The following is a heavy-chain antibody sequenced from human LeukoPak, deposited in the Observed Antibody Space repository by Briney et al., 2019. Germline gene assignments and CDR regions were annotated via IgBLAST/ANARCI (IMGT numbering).Heavy chain of an antibody. CDR2: IKQDGSEK. Sequence: GGSLRLSCAASGFSFSSYWMSWVRQAPGKGLEWVANIKQDGSEKYYVDSVKGRFSISRDNAKNSLYLQINSLRAEDTAVYYCARDWSSGWSMRRFDYWGQGTLVTVSS. CDR3: ARDWSSGWSMRRFDY. CDR1: GFSFSSYW. J-gene: IGHJ4*02. D-gene: IGHD6-19*01. V-gene: IGHV3-7*01.